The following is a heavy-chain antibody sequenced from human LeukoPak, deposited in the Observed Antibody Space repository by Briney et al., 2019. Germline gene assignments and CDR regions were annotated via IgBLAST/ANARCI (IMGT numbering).Heavy chain of an antibody. Sequence: SQTLSLTCTVSGGFISSGGYYWSWIRQHPGKGLEWIGYIYYSGSTYYNPSLKSRVTISVDTPKNQFSLKLSSVTAADTAVYYCARGIKVPGYCSSTSCSPMFDPWGQGTLVTVSS. V-gene: IGHV4-31*03. J-gene: IGHJ5*02. CDR2: IYYSGST. D-gene: IGHD2-2*01. CDR1: GGFISSGGYY. CDR3: ARGIKVPGYCSSTSCSPMFDP.